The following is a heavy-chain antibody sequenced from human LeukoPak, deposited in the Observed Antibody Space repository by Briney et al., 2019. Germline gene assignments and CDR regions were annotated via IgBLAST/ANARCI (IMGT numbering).Heavy chain of an antibody. J-gene: IGHJ4*02. D-gene: IGHD3-22*01. CDR2: IYYRGST. CDR1: GGSLSSSRYY. Sequence: SETLSLTCTVSGGSLSSSRYYWGWLRQPPGRGLEWTGSIYYRGSTYYNPSLKSRVTISVDTSKNQFSLKLSSVTAADTAVYYCARATYDSSGYYYPGFDYWGQGTLVTVSS. CDR3: ARATYDSSGYYYPGFDY. V-gene: IGHV4-39*01.